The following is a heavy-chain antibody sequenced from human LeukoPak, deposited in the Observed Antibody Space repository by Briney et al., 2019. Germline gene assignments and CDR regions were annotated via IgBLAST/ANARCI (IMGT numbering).Heavy chain of an antibody. CDR2: IIPIFGTT. CDR1: GGTFRTNG. Sequence: EASVKVSCKASGGTFRTNGISWVRQGPGQGLEWMGGIIPIFGTTTYAQTFQGRLTITADESTGTAYMQLSSLRSEDTAMYYCARGLPGVLGAPLYLDNWGQGTLVTVSS. V-gene: IGHV1-69*13. J-gene: IGHJ4*02. D-gene: IGHD2-8*01. CDR3: ARGLPGVLGAPLYLDN.